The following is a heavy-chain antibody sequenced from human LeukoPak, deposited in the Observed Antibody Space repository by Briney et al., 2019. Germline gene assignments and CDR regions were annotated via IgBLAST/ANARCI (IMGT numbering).Heavy chain of an antibody. CDR2: INHSGST. J-gene: IGHJ5*02. CDR1: GGSFSGYY. CDR3: ATSVAVPVPEVGASRPHWFDP. D-gene: IGHD1-26*01. Sequence: NSSETLSLTCAVYGGSFSGYYWSWIRQPPGKGLEWIGEINHSGSTNYNPSLKSRVTISVGTSKNQFSLKLSSVTAADTAVYYCATSVAVPVPEVGASRPHWFDPWGQGTLVTVSS. V-gene: IGHV4-34*01.